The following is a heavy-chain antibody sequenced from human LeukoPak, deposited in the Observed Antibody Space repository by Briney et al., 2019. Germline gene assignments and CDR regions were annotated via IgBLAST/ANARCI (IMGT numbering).Heavy chain of an antibody. D-gene: IGHD4-17*01. CDR1: GGSISSYY. Sequence: SGTLSVTCTVSGGSISSYYWSWIRQPAGKGLEWIGRIYTSGSTNYNPSLKSRVTMSVDTSKNQFSLKLSSVTAADTAVYYCARENNYGDYEYYYYGMDVWGQGTTVTVS. CDR2: IYTSGST. CDR3: ARENNYGDYEYYYYGMDV. J-gene: IGHJ6*02. V-gene: IGHV4-4*07.